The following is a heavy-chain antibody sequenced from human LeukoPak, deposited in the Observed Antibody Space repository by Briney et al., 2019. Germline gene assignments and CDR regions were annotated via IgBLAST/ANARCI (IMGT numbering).Heavy chain of an antibody. CDR3: AKDLPAYGSGSPFDY. J-gene: IGHJ4*02. D-gene: IGHD3-10*01. V-gene: IGHV3-30*18. CDR2: ISYDGSNK. Sequence: PGGSLRLSCAASGLTFSSYGMHWVRQAPGKGREGVAVISYDGSNKYYADSVKGRFTISRDNSKNTLYLQMNSLRAEDTAVYYCAKDLPAYGSGSPFDYWGQGTLVTVSS. CDR1: GLTFSSYG.